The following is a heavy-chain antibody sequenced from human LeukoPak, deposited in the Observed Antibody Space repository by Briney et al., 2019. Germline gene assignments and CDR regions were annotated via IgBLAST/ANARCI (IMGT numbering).Heavy chain of an antibody. D-gene: IGHD4-17*01. CDR3: ARVNGDYYFDS. Sequence: GSVRLACAASGFTFSNYAMHWVRQAPGKGLEWVSAISTSGGDTFYPDSVRGRFSISRDNSKNTLYLQMNSLRAEDTALYYCARVNGDYYFDSWGQGTLVTVSS. CDR1: GFTFSNYA. V-gene: IGHV3-23*01. J-gene: IGHJ4*02. CDR2: ISTSGGDT.